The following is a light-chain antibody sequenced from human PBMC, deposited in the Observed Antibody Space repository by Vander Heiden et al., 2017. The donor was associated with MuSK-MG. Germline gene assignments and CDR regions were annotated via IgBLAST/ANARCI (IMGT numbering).Light chain of an antibody. CDR2: GAS. J-gene: IGKJ3*01. V-gene: IGKV1-39*01. CDR1: QTITRY. Sequence: DIQMTQSPSSLSASVGDAVTITCRASQTITRYLNWYQQKSGRAPKLLVFGASDLHSGVPSRFSASGSGTHFTLTINSLQPEDFATYYCQQTYSTPHTFGPGTTVDIK. CDR3: QQTYSTPHT.